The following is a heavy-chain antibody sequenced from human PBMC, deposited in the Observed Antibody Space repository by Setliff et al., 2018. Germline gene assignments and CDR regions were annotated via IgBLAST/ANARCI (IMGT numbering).Heavy chain of an antibody. CDR3: ARVMGGSYGFYWFDP. V-gene: IGHV4-30-4*08. J-gene: IGHJ5*02. Sequence: PSETLSLTCTVSGGSISSGDYYWSWIRQPPGKGLEWIGYIYYSGSTYYNPSLKSRVTISVDTSKNQFSLKLSSVTAADTAVYYCARVMGGSYGFYWFDPWGQGTLGTV. CDR2: IYYSGST. D-gene: IGHD1-26*01. CDR1: GGSISSGDYY.